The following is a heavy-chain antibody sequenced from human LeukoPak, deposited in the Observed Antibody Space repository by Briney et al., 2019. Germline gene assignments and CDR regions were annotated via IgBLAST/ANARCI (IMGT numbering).Heavy chain of an antibody. J-gene: IGHJ2*01. D-gene: IGHD3-10*01. CDR3: AKGPYGSDWYFDL. Sequence: PGRSLRLSCAASGFTFSSYGMHWVRQAPGKGLEWVAVISYDGSSKYYADSVKGRFTISRDNSKNTLYLQMNSLRAEDTAVYYCAKGPYGSDWYFDLWGRGTLVTVSS. CDR2: ISYDGSSK. CDR1: GFTFSSYG. V-gene: IGHV3-30*18.